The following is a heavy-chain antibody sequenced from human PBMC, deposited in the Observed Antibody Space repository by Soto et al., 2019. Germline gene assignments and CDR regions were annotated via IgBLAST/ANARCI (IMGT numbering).Heavy chain of an antibody. Sequence: SETLSLTCTVSGGSISSGDYYWSWIRQPPGKGLEWIGYIYYSGSTYYNPSLKSRVTISVDTSKNQFPLKLSSVTAADTAVYYCASVYDSSGYYYLPLFDYWGQGTLVTVSS. J-gene: IGHJ4*02. D-gene: IGHD3-22*01. CDR2: IYYSGST. V-gene: IGHV4-30-4*01. CDR1: GGSISSGDYY. CDR3: ASVYDSSGYYYLPLFDY.